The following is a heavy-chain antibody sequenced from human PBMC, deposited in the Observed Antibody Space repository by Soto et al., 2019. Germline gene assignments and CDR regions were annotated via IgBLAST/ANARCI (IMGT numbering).Heavy chain of an antibody. CDR2: IYYNGST. CDR3: ARYRISGSWSKFDY. CDR1: GLTISSASYY. V-gene: IGHV4-31*03. D-gene: IGHD6-13*01. J-gene: IGHJ4*02. Sequence: SETLSLTCSVSGLTISSASYYWSWIRQHPWKGLEWVGNIYYNGSTYYSPSLKSRVTVWFDTSKNQFSLRLTSVTAADTAVYYCARYRISGSWSKFDYWGQGXRVTVSS.